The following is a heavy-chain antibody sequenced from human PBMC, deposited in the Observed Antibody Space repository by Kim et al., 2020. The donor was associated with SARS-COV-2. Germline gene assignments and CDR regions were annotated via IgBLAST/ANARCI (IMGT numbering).Heavy chain of an antibody. CDR1: GFTFSSYA. V-gene: IGHV3-23*01. Sequence: GGSLRLSCAASGFTFSSYAMSWVRQAPGKGLEWVSAISGSGGSTYYADSVKGRFTISRDNSKNTLYLQMNSLRAEDTAVYYCAKDLSSSMGYYDSWGDYWGQGTLVTVSS. CDR3: AKDLSSSMGYYDSWGDY. D-gene: IGHD3-22*01. CDR2: ISGSGGST. J-gene: IGHJ4*02.